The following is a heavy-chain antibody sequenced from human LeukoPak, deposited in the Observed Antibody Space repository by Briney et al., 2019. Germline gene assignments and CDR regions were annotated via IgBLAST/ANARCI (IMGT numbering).Heavy chain of an antibody. CDR2: IIPIFGTA. J-gene: IGHJ4*02. CDR1: GGTFSSYA. V-gene: IGHV1-69*01. Sequence: SVKVSCKASGGTFSSYAISWVRQAPGQGLELMGGIIPIFGTANYAQKFQGRVTITADESTSTAYMELSSLRSEDTAVYYCARDDDCSSTSCYSDFDYWGQGTLVTVSS. CDR3: ARDDDCSSTSCYSDFDY. D-gene: IGHD2-2*01.